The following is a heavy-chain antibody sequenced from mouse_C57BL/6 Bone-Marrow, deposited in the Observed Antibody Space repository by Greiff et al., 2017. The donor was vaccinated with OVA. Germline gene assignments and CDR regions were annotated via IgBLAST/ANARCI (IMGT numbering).Heavy chain of an antibody. Sequence: VQLQQSGPGLVQPSQSLSITCTVSGFSLTSYGVHWVRQSPGKGLEWLGVIWSGGSTDYNAAFISRLSISKDNSKSQVFFKMNRLQADDTAIYYCARGGLYDGYLYYAMDYWGQGTSVTVSS. CDR3: ARGGLYDGYLYYAMDY. J-gene: IGHJ4*01. V-gene: IGHV2-2*01. CDR2: IWSGGST. D-gene: IGHD2-3*01. CDR1: GFSLTSYG.